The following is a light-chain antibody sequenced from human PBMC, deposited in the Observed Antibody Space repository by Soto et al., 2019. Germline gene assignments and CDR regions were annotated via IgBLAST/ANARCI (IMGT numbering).Light chain of an antibody. CDR3: QRRSNWPPGLT. V-gene: IGKV3-11*01. CDR1: QSISNY. CDR2: GAS. J-gene: IGKJ4*01. Sequence: EILLTQSPATLSLSPGERATLSCRASQSISNYLVWYQQKPGQAPRLLIYGASNRATGSPATFRVSGSGTDFTLTISSLEPEDFAVYYCQRRSNWPPGLTFGGGTKVEIK.